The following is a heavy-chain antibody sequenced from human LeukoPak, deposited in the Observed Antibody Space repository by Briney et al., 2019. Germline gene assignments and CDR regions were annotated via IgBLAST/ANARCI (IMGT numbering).Heavy chain of an antibody. CDR2: IYYSGST. J-gene: IGHJ3*02. D-gene: IGHD2-15*01. V-gene: IGHV4-59*01. Sequence: SETLSLTCTVSGGSISSYYWSWIRQPPGKGLEWIGYIYYSGSTNYNPSLKSRVTISVDTSKNQFSLKLSSVTAADTAVYYCASSYCSGGSCHPNDAFDIWGQGTMVTVSS. CDR1: GGSISSYY. CDR3: ASSYCSGGSCHPNDAFDI.